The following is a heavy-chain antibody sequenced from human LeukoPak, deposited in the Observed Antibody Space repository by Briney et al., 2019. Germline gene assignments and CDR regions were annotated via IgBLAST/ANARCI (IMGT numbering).Heavy chain of an antibody. Sequence: SETLSLTCAVYGGSFSGYYWSWIRQPPGKGLEWIGEINHSGSTNYNPSLKSRVTISVDTSKNQFSLKVSSVTAADTAVYYCARDTHSSSSFDYWGQGTLVTVSS. V-gene: IGHV4-34*01. CDR2: INHSGST. J-gene: IGHJ4*02. D-gene: IGHD6-6*01. CDR1: GGSFSGYY. CDR3: ARDTHSSSSFDY.